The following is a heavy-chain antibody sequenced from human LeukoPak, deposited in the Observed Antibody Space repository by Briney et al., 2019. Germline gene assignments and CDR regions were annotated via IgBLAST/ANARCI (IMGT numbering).Heavy chain of an antibody. CDR2: INHSGST. J-gene: IGHJ2*01. CDR1: GGSFSGYN. Sequence: SETLSLTCAVYGGSFSGYNWSWIRQSPGKGLEWIGEINHSGSTNYNPSLKSRLTISVDTSKNQFSLKLNSVTAAGTAVYWNFDLWGRGTLVTVSS. CDR3: FDL. V-gene: IGHV4-34*01.